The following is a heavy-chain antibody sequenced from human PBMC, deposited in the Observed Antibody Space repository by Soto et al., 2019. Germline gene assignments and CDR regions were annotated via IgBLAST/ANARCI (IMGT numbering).Heavy chain of an antibody. CDR2: IYATGTT. V-gene: IGHV4-4*07. D-gene: IGHD1-1*01. Sequence: PSETLSLGCTVSGASISGFYWSWIRKSAGKGLEWIGRIYATGTTDYNPSLKSRVMMSVDTSKKQFSLKLRSVTAADTAVYYCVRDGTKTLRDWFDPWGQGIWVTVSS. CDR1: GASISGFY. CDR3: VRDGTKTLRDWFDP. J-gene: IGHJ5*02.